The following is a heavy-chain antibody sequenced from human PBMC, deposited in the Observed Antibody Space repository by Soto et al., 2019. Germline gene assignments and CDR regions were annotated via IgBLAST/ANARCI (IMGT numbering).Heavy chain of an antibody. V-gene: IGHV3-23*01. CDR1: GFTFNNYA. J-gene: IGHJ4*02. CDR2: LSGGGRRA. D-gene: IGHD3-16*01. CDR3: ARGIYDYAWGTYDYSRGDY. Sequence: EVQLLESGGELVQPGGSLKLSCAASGFTFNNYAMSWVRQAPGRGLEWVSGLSGGGRRAYYADSVKGRFTVSRDNSKSTLYLQMSGLTREDTAVYYCARGIYDYAWGTYDYSRGDYWGQGTLVTVSS.